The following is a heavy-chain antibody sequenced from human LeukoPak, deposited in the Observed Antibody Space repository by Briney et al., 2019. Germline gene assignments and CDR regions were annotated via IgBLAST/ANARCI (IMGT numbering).Heavy chain of an antibody. CDR3: GRDRELRYFDWLLFVAYDY. CDR1: GYTFTSYG. D-gene: IGHD3-9*01. Sequence: ASVKVSCKASGYTFTSYGISWVRQAPGQGLEWMGWISAYNGNTNYAQKLQGRVTMTTDTSTSTAYMELRSLRSDDTAVYYCGRDRELRYFDWLLFVAYDYWGQGTLVTVSS. J-gene: IGHJ4*02. V-gene: IGHV1-18*01. CDR2: ISAYNGNT.